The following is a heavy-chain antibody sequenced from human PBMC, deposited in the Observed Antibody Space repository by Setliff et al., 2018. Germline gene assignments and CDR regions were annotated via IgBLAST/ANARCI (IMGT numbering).Heavy chain of an antibody. Sequence: PGGSLRLSCAASGFTFSSYWMSWVRQAPGKGLEWEANIKQDGSEKYYVDSVKGRFTISRDNAKNSLYLQMNSLRAEDTAVYYCARDPLTTNRRRAFDIWGQGTMVTVSS. V-gene: IGHV3-7*01. CDR2: IKQDGSEK. CDR1: GFTFSSYW. CDR3: ARDPLTTNRRRAFDI. J-gene: IGHJ3*02. D-gene: IGHD4-17*01.